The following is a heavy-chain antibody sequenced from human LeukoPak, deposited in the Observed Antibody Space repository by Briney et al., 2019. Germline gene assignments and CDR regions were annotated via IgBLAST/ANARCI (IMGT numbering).Heavy chain of an antibody. D-gene: IGHD4-11*01. V-gene: IGHV4-59*12. Sequence: PSGTLSLTCTVSGGSISSYYWSWIRQPPGKGLEWIGYIYHSGSTYYNPSLKSRVTISVDRSKNQFSLKLSSVTAADTAVYYCARDNSNWFDPWGQGTLVTVSS. CDR2: IYHSGST. CDR1: GGSISSYY. J-gene: IGHJ5*02. CDR3: ARDNSNWFDP.